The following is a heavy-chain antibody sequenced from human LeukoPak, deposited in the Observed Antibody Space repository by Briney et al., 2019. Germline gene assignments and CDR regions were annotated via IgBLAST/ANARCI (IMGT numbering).Heavy chain of an antibody. Sequence: PGRSLRLSCAASGFTFSSYGMHWVRQAPGKGLEWVAFIRYDGSNKYYADSVKGRFTISRDNSKNTLYVQMNSLRAEDTAVYYCAKVGASEFDNWGQGTLVTVSS. V-gene: IGHV3-30*02. CDR3: AKVGASEFDN. CDR2: IRYDGSNK. CDR1: GFTFSSYG. D-gene: IGHD1-14*01. J-gene: IGHJ4*02.